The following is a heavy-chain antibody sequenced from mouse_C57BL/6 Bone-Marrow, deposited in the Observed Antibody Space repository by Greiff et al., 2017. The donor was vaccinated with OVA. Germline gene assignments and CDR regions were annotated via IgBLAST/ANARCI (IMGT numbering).Heavy chain of an antibody. D-gene: IGHD2-5*01. V-gene: IGHV1-82*01. CDR2: IYPGDGDT. CDR3: AREAYYSNYYFDY. CDR1: GYAFSSSW. J-gene: IGHJ2*01. Sequence: VQLQQSGPELVKPGAPVKISCKASGYAFSSSWMNWVKQRPGKGLEWIGRIYPGDGDTNYNGKFKGKATLTADKSSSTAYMQLSSLTSEDSAVYFCAREAYYSNYYFDYWGQGTTLTVSS.